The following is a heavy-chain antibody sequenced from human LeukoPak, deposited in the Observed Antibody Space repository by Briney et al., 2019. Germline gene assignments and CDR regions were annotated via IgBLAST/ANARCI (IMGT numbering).Heavy chain of an antibody. V-gene: IGHV1-69*04. CDR2: IIPILGTP. CDR3: ASGGMVTNPWGQYQFDY. J-gene: IGHJ4*02. Sequence: SVKVSCKASGGTFISLVISWVRQAPGQGLEWMGRIIPILGTPNYAQKFQGRVTITADKSTSTVSMELSSLRFEDTAVYYCASGGMVTNPWGQYQFDYWGQGTLVTVSS. D-gene: IGHD5-24*01. CDR1: GGTFISLV.